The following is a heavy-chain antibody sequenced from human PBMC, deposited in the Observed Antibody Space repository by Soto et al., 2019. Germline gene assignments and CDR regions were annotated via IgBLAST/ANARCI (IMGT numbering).Heavy chain of an antibody. CDR2: VTPVNGNA. J-gene: IGHJ4*02. CDR1: GYTFTYRY. CDR3: AIGEDGDYVFDH. Sequence: QMQLVQSGAEVKKTGSSVKVSCKASGYTFTYRYLHWVRQAPGQALEWMGSVTPVNGNAMYAQKFQDRVTITRDRSMSTAYMELSGLTSEDTAMYYCAIGEDGDYVFDHWGQGTLVTVSS. D-gene: IGHD4-17*01. V-gene: IGHV1-45*02.